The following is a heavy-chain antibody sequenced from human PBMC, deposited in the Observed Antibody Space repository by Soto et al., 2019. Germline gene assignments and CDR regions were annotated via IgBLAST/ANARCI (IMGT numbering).Heavy chain of an antibody. Sequence: GASVKVSCKASGFTFTSSAMQWVRQARGQRLEWIGWIVVGSGNTNYAQKFQERVTITRDMSTSTAYMELSSLRSEDTAVYYCAAGGYCSSTSCYQNWFDPWGQGTLVTVS. CDR2: IVVGSGNT. CDR3: AAGGYCSSTSCYQNWFDP. J-gene: IGHJ5*02. CDR1: GFTFTSSA. D-gene: IGHD2-2*01. V-gene: IGHV1-58*02.